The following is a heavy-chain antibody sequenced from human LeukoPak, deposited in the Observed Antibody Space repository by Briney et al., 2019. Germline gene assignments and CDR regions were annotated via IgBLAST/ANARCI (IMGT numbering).Heavy chain of an antibody. V-gene: IGHV3-53*01. CDR1: GFTFSSYA. Sequence: GGSLRLSCAASGFTFSSYAMSWVRQAPGKGLEWVSVIYSGGSTYYADSVKGRFTISRDNSKNTLYLQMNSLRAEDTAVYYCASKVYSSSWVYWGQGTLVTVSS. CDR2: IYSGGST. D-gene: IGHD6-13*01. J-gene: IGHJ4*02. CDR3: ASKVYSSSWVY.